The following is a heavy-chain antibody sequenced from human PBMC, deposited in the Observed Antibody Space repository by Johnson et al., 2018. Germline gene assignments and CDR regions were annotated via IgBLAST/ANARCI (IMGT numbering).Heavy chain of an antibody. J-gene: IGHJ4*02. CDR3: AKNTDREYDSRPNLDY. D-gene: IGHD3-3*01. CDR1: GFTFRSYG. CDR2: ISYEGSNK. Sequence: QVQLVESGGGVVQPGRSLRLSCAASGFTFRSYGMHWVRQAPGKGLEWVAAISYEGSNKYYADSVKGRFIISIDNSNNTLYLPVNSLRAEDTAMYYCAKNTDREYDSRPNLDYWGQGTLVTVSS. V-gene: IGHV3-30*18.